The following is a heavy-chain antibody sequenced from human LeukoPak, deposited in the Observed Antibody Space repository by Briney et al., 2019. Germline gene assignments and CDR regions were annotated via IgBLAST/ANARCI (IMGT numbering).Heavy chain of an antibody. Sequence: SETLSLTCAVYGGSFSGYYWSWIRQPPGKGLEWIGEINHSGSTNYNPSLKSRVTISVDTSKDQFSLKLSSVTAADTAVYYCATVEMAKLGTDYWGQGTLVTVSS. CDR3: ATVEMAKLGTDY. V-gene: IGHV4-34*01. D-gene: IGHD5-24*01. CDR1: GGSFSGYY. CDR2: INHSGST. J-gene: IGHJ4*02.